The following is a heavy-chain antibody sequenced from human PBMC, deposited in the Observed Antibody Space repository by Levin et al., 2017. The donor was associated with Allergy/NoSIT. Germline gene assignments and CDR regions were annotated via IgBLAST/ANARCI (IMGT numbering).Heavy chain of an antibody. J-gene: IGHJ4*02. Sequence: GESLKISCAASGFTFSSYSMNWVRQAPGKGLEWVSSISSSSSYIYYADSVKGRFTISRDNAKNSLYLQMNSLRAEDTAVYYCARDYYGSGSYYLILEDWGQGTLVTVSS. CDR2: ISSSSSYI. V-gene: IGHV3-21*01. CDR1: GFTFSSYS. CDR3: ARDYYGSGSYYLILED. D-gene: IGHD3-10*01.